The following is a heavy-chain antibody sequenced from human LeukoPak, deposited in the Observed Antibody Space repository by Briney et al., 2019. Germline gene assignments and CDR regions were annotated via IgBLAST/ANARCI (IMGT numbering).Heavy chain of an antibody. V-gene: IGHV3-48*03. D-gene: IGHD3-10*01. CDR1: GFTFSTYE. Sequence: PGGSLRLSCAASGFTFSTYEMNWVRQAPGKGLEWVSYISSSGSTIYYADSVKDRFIISRDSTKNTLFLQVNNLRVEDTAVYYCAKYVFSYGAGSYLAHWGRGTLVSVSS. CDR2: ISSSGSTI. CDR3: AKYVFSYGAGSYLAH. J-gene: IGHJ4*02.